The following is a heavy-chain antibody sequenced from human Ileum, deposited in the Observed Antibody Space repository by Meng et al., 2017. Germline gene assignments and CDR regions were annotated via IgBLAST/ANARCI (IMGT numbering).Heavy chain of an antibody. V-gene: IGHV4-4*02. CDR3: AANSGKKMHS. D-gene: IGHD4-23*01. CDR2: IYHSGLV. CDR1: GDSISTTNW. Sequence: QVPLQESGPGLVKPSGTLPLPCAVSGDSISTTNWWNWVRQPPGEGLEWIGEIYHSGLVNYNLSLKSRVTLSIDKSKNQFSLKLISVTAADTGVYYCAANSGKKMHSWGQGTLVTVSS. J-gene: IGHJ4*02.